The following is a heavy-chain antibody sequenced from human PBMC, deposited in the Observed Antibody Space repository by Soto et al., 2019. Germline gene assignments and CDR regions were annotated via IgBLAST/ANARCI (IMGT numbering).Heavy chain of an antibody. J-gene: IGHJ6*01. CDR2: IYYSGGT. Sequence: SEPRSVTWTVSGGSAILGSHFWCWIRQQPGKGLEWIGYIYYSGGTDYNPSLKSRVTILLDTSKNQFSLKLSSVTAADTAVYYCARDLVFYCSATSRVPFYY. V-gene: IGHV4-61*01. CDR3: ARDLVFYCSATSRVPFYY. CDR1: GGSAILGSHF. D-gene: IGHD2-2*01.